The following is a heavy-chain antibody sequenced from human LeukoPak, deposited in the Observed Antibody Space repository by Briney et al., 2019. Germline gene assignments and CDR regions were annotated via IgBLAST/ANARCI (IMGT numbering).Heavy chain of an antibody. V-gene: IGHV4-30-2*01. CDR2: IYHSGST. D-gene: IGHD3-9*01. CDR3: ARVIPEGYDILTGKGRFDP. CDR1: GGSISSGGYS. J-gene: IGHJ5*02. Sequence: PSGTLSLTCTVSGGSISSGGYSWSWIRQPPGKGLEWIGYIYHSGSTYYNPSLKSRVTISVDRSKNQFSLKLSSVTAADTAVYYCARVIPEGYDILTGKGRFDPWGQGTLVTVSS.